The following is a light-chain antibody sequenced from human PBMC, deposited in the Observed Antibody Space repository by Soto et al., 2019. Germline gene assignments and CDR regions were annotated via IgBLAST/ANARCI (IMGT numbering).Light chain of an antibody. V-gene: IGKV3-11*01. J-gene: IGKJ1*01. CDR2: DAS. Sequence: IVLTQSPATLSLSPGERAALSCRASQSVSTSLAWYQHKPGQAPRLIIYDASKRAPGIPARFSGSGSGTDFTLTISSPEPEDFAVYYCHVRAVWPTFGQGTKVDIK. CDR3: HVRAVWPT. CDR1: QSVSTS.